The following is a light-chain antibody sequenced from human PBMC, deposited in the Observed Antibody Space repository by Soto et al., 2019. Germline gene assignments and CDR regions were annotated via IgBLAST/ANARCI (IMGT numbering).Light chain of an antibody. V-gene: IGKV1-5*01. CDR3: QQYNSYS. CDR2: DAS. CDR1: QSISSW. Sequence: DIQKTQSPSSLSASVEDRVIITCRASQSISSWLAWYQQKPGKAPKVLIFDASSLESGVPSRFSGSGSATEFTLTISSLQPDDFATYYCQQYNSYSFGQGTKVDIK. J-gene: IGKJ1*01.